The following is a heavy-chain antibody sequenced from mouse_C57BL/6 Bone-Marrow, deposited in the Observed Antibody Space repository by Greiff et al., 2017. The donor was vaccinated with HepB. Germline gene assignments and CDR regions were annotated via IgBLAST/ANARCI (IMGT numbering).Heavy chain of an antibody. V-gene: IGHV1-69*01. CDR3: ARSEEAWSAY. Sequence: QVQLQQPGAELVMPGASVKLSCKASGYTFTSYWMHWVKQRPGQGLEWIGEIDPSDSYTNYNQKFKGKSTLTVDKSSSTAYMQLSSLTSEDSAVYYCARSEEAWSAYWGQGTLVTVSA. CDR1: GYTFTSYW. CDR2: IDPSDSYT. J-gene: IGHJ3*01.